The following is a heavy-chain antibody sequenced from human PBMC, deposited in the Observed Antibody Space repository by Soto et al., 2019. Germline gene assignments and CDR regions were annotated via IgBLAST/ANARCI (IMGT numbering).Heavy chain of an antibody. CDR3: ARGEYSSLGLEGYYYGMDV. CDR1: GFTFSSYA. J-gene: IGHJ6*02. D-gene: IGHD6-6*01. CDR2: ISYDGSNK. V-gene: IGHV3-30-3*01. Sequence: QVQLVESGGGVVQPGRSLRLSCAASGFTFSSYAMHWVRQAPGKGLEWVAVISYDGSNKYYADSVKGRFTISRDNPKNTLYLQMNSLRAEDTAVYYCARGEYSSLGLEGYYYGMDVWGQGPTVTVSS.